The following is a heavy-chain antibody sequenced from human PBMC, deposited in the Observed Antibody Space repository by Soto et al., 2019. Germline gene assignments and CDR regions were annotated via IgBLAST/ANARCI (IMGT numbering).Heavy chain of an antibody. D-gene: IGHD3-10*01. CDR3: ARDLSSGSRVRTLDY. J-gene: IGHJ4*02. CDR2: TYYRSKWYI. CDR1: GDSVSSNSAG. Sequence: PSQTLSLTCAISGDSVSSNSAGWNWIRQSPSRGLEWLGRTYYRSKWYIDYALSVKSRITINPDTFRNQFSLQLNSVTPEDAAVYYCARDLSSGSRVRTLDYWGQGTLVTVSS. V-gene: IGHV6-1*01.